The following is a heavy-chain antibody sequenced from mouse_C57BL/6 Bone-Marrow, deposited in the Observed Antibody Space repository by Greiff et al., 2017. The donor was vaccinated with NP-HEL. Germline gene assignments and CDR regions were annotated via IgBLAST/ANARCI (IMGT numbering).Heavy chain of an antibody. CDR1: GFSLTSYG. CDR3: AKPRYYGSSYGYFDV. Sequence: VQLVESGPGLVQPSQSLSITCTVSGFSLTSYGVHWVRQSPGKGLEWLGVIWRGGSTDYNAAFMSRLSITKDNSKSQVFFKMNSLQADDTAIYYCAKPRYYGSSYGYFDVWGTGTTVTVSS. J-gene: IGHJ1*03. D-gene: IGHD1-1*01. CDR2: IWRGGST. V-gene: IGHV2-5*01.